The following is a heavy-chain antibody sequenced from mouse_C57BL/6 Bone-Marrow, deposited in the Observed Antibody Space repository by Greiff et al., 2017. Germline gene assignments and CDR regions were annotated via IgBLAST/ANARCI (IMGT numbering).Heavy chain of an antibody. V-gene: IGHV10-3*01. Sequence: EVQRVESGGGLVQPKGSLKLSCAASGFTFNTYAMHWVRQAPGKGLEWVARIRSKSSNYATYYADSVKDRFTISRDDSQSMLYLQMNNLKTEDTARYSCVRRGDDYDGYAMDYWGQGTSVTVSS. CDR3: VRRGDDYDGYAMDY. CDR1: GFTFNTYA. D-gene: IGHD2-4*01. CDR2: IRSKSSNYAT. J-gene: IGHJ4*01.